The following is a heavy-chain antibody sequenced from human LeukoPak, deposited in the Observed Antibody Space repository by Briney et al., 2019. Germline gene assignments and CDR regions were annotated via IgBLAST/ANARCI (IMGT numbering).Heavy chain of an antibody. CDR2: IYTSGST. V-gene: IGHV4-61*02. Sequence: PSETLSLTCTVSGGSISSGSYYWSWIRQPAGKGLEWIGRIYTSGSTNYNPSLKSRVTISVDTSKNQFSLKLSSVTAADTAVYYCARDSSVPVWSGYFRFDPWGQGTLVTVSS. D-gene: IGHD3-3*01. CDR1: GGSISSGSYY. J-gene: IGHJ5*02. CDR3: ARDSSVPVWSGYFRFDP.